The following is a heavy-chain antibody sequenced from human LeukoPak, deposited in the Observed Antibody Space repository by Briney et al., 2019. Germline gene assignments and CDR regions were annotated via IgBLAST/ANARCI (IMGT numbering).Heavy chain of an antibody. CDR2: IYYSGST. J-gene: IGHJ5*02. Sequence: SETLSLTCTVSGGSISSSNYYWGWIRQPPGKGLEWIGSIYYSGSTYYNPSLKSRVTMSVDTSKNQFSLKLSSVTAADTAVYYCARVAAAGTFWFDPWGQGTLVTVSS. CDR1: GGSISSSNYY. V-gene: IGHV4-39*01. CDR3: ARVAAAGTFWFDP. D-gene: IGHD6-13*01.